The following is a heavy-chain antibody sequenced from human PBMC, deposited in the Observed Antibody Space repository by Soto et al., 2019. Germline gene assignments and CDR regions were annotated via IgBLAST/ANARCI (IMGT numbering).Heavy chain of an antibody. D-gene: IGHD2-15*01. CDR1: GGSISSGGYY. CDR2: IYYSGST. J-gene: IGHJ6*02. V-gene: IGHV4-31*03. Sequence: QVQLQESGPGLVKPSQTLSLTCTVSGGSISSGGYYWSWIRQHPGKGLEWIGYIYYSGSTYYNPSLKSRVTISVETSKNQFSLKLSSVTAADTAVYYCARDSSGGGYCSGGSCYGMDVWGQGTTVTVSS. CDR3: ARDSSGGGYCSGGSCYGMDV.